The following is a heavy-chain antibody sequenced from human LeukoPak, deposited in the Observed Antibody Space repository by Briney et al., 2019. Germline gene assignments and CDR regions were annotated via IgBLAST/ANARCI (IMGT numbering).Heavy chain of an antibody. CDR3: ARRYYYDSSGKYYFDY. Sequence: GESLKISCKGSGYSFTSYWIGWVRQMPGKGLEWMGINYPGDSDTRYGPSFQGQVTISADKSISTAYLQWSSLKASDTAMYYCARRYYYDSSGKYYFDYWGQGTLVTVSS. CDR2: NYPGDSDT. D-gene: IGHD3-22*01. CDR1: GYSFTSYW. V-gene: IGHV5-51*01. J-gene: IGHJ4*02.